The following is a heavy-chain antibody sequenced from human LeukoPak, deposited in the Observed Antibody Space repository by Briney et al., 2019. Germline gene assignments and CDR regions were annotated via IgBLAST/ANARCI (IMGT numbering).Heavy chain of an antibody. Sequence: PSETLSLTCSLSIDSVSVYYWSCIRQPPGKGLECIVYVYQAGHTHYSPSLKSRVTVSLDTSRNKVSLRVSSVTAADTAVYYCARHRLGHHFGSWGKGILVVVSS. CDR3: ARHRLGHHFGS. CDR1: IDSVSVYY. J-gene: IGHJ4*02. V-gene: IGHV4-59*02. CDR2: VYQAGHT.